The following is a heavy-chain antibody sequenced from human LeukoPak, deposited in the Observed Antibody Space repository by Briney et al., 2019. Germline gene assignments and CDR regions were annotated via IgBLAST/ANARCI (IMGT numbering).Heavy chain of an antibody. CDR2: IYHSGST. V-gene: IGHV4-38-2*02. Sequence: PSETLSLTCTVSGYSISSGYYWGWIRQPPGKGLEWIGSIYHSGSTYYNPSLKSRVTISVDTSKNQFSLKLSSVTAADTAVYYCARRSYSWFDPWGQGTLVTVSS. J-gene: IGHJ5*02. CDR1: GYSISSGYY. CDR3: ARRSYSWFDP. D-gene: IGHD3-10*01.